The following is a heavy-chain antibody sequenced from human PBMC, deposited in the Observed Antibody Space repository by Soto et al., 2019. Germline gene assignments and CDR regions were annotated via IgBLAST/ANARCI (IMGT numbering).Heavy chain of an antibody. Sequence: EVHLLESGGGLVQPGGSLRLSCAASGFTFSSYAMSWVRQAPGKGLEWVSAISGNGVSTYYADSVKGRFTISRDNSKNTLYLQMKSLRAEDTAVYYCAREDYGGNPFDSWGQGTLVIVSS. V-gene: IGHV3-23*01. J-gene: IGHJ4*02. CDR2: ISGNGVST. CDR3: AREDYGGNPFDS. D-gene: IGHD4-17*01. CDR1: GFTFSSYA.